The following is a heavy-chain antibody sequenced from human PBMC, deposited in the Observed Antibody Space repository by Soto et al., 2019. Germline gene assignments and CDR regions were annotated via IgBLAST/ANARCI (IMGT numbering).Heavy chain of an antibody. CDR2: ISYDGSNK. D-gene: IGHD2-21*02. Sequence: QVQLVESGGGVVQPGRSLRLSCAASGFTFSSYAMHWVRQAPGKGLVWVAAISYDGSNKYYADSVKGRFTISRDNSKNTLYLQMNSLRAEDTAVYYCARDPVAYCCGDCRTFDSWGQGTLVTVPS. CDR1: GFTFSSYA. CDR3: ARDPVAYCCGDCRTFDS. V-gene: IGHV3-30-3*01. J-gene: IGHJ4*02.